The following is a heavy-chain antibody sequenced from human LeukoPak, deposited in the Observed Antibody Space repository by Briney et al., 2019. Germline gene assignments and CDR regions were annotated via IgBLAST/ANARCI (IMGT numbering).Heavy chain of an antibody. D-gene: IGHD3-22*01. CDR2: IIPIFGTA. J-gene: IGHJ3*02. CDR3: ARDRGSSGYKDAFDI. V-gene: IGHV1-69*05. CDR1: GYTFTGYY. Sequence: GASVKVSCKASGYTFTGYYMHWVRQAPGQGLEWMGGIIPIFGTANYAQKFQGRVTITTDESTSTAYMELSSLRSEDTAVYYCARDRGSSGYKDAFDIWGQGTMVTVSS.